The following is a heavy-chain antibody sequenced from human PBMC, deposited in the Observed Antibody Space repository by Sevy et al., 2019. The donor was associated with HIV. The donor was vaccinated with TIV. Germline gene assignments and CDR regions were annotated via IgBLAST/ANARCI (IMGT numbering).Heavy chain of an antibody. Sequence: GGSLRLSCTASGFPFSSYDMNWVRQAPGQGLEWISSISSSSNFVYQADSVKGRFTISRDNAKNSWFLQMNSLTVEDTAGYYCARDRGVPRTRGSYQYGMDVWGQGTTVTVSS. CDR1: GFPFSSYD. CDR3: ARDRGVPRTRGSYQYGMDV. V-gene: IGHV3-21*06. D-gene: IGHD3-16*01. J-gene: IGHJ6*02. CDR2: ISSSSNFV.